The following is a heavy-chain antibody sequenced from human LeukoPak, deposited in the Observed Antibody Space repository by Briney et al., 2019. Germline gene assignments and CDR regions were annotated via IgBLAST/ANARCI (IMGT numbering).Heavy chain of an antibody. CDR3: ARDSSVFRITMVRGVMGH. J-gene: IGHJ4*02. D-gene: IGHD3-10*01. CDR2: INPNSGGT. V-gene: IGHV1-2*02. Sequence: ASVKVSCKASGYTFTGYYMHWVRQAPGQGLEWMGWINPNSGGTNYAQKFQGRVTMTRDTSISTAYMELSRLRSDDTAVYYCARDSSVFRITMVRGVMGHWGQGTLVTVSS. CDR1: GYTFTGYY.